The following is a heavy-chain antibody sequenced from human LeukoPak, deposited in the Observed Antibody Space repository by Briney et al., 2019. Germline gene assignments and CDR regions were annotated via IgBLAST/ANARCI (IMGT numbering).Heavy chain of an antibody. CDR2: IYHSGST. D-gene: IGHD6-13*01. V-gene: IGHV4-4*02. Sequence: SGTLPLTCAVSGDSISSSNWWSWVRQSPGKGLEWIGEIYHSGSTNCNPSLKSRVSISVDKSNNLFSLKLNSVTAADTAVYYCARVDSTSGANFDYWGQGTLVTVSS. CDR1: GDSISSSNW. CDR3: ARVDSTSGANFDY. J-gene: IGHJ4*02.